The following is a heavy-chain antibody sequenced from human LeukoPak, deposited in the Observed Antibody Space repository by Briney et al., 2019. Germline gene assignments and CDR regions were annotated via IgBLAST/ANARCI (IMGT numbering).Heavy chain of an antibody. V-gene: IGHV1-69*04. CDR3: ARDRYGVPAAMTSRAFDI. J-gene: IGHJ3*02. Sequence: SVKVSCKASGGTFSSYTISWVRQAPGKGLEWMGRIIPILGIANYAQTFQARVTITADKATSTAYMELSSLRSEDTAVYYCARDRYGVPAAMTSRAFDIWGQGTMVTVSS. CDR1: GGTFSSYT. CDR2: IIPILGIA. D-gene: IGHD2-2*01.